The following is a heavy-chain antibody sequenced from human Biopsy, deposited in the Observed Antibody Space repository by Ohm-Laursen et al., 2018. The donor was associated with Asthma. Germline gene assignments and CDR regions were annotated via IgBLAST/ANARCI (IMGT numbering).Heavy chain of an antibody. J-gene: IGHJ4*02. CDR3: ARKAGSCISRTCYSLDF. D-gene: IGHD2-2*01. CDR2: INSVFGTT. Sequence: ASVKVSCNSLGGTFNTYVIGWVRQAPGQGLEWMGGINSVFGTTTYPQKFQDGVTITADDSTSTVYMELSSLRSEDTAVYYCARKAGSCISRTCYSLDFWGQGTLVTVSS. CDR1: GGTFNTYV. V-gene: IGHV1-69*13.